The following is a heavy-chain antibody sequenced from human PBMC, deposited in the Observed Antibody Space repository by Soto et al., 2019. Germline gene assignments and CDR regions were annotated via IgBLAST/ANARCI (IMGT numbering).Heavy chain of an antibody. CDR2: IHSGGTT. D-gene: IGHD1-26*01. Sequence: QVQLQEPGPRLVVPTHTLSLTCTVSGASISNGCYSWSWIRQSPGTGLEWIGHIHSGGTTYSNPSLKSRLTISVDMSKNQFSLKLSSLTAADTAVYYCARGPSGDKVDYWGQGTLVTVSS. V-gene: IGHV4-30-4*01. CDR1: GASISNGCYS. J-gene: IGHJ4*02. CDR3: ARGPSGDKVDY.